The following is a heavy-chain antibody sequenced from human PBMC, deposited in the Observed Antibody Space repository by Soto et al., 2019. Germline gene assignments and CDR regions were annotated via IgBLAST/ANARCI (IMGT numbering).Heavy chain of an antibody. J-gene: IGHJ4*02. CDR3: ARSLGDQWHDDFFLY. CDR2: TSGSGYSK. V-gene: IGHV3-23*01. Sequence: VQLLESGGGLVQPGGSLRLSCAASGFTFNAFSMSWGRQAPGKGLECVSGTSGSGYSKYYVDSVKGRFTISRDNSRYTLYLPMNRQSDEDTAVYYCARSLGDQWHDDFFLYWRQAAFVTVSA. D-gene: IGHD3-16*01. CDR1: GFTFNAFS.